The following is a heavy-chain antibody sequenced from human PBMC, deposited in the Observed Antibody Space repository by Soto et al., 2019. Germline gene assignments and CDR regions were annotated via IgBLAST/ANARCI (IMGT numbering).Heavy chain of an antibody. V-gene: IGHV4-38-2*02. D-gene: IGHD6-6*01. CDR3: ARDDRDSTSPTFDY. J-gene: IGHJ4*02. Sequence: SETLSLTCAVSGYSISSGYYWGWIRQSPGKGLEWIGSVYLSGVTYFNPSLKSRVTISVDTSKNQFSLKLNSMTAADTAVYYCARDDRDSTSPTFDYWGQGVLVTVSS. CDR1: GYSISSGYY. CDR2: VYLSGVT.